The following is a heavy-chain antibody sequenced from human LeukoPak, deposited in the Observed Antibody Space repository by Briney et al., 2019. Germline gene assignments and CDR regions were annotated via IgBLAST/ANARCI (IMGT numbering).Heavy chain of an antibody. CDR1: AGSFSGYY. V-gene: IGHV4-34*01. CDR2: MNHSGST. D-gene: IGHD6-13*01. CDR3: ARTGVGNGYSSSWDY. J-gene: IGHJ4*02. Sequence: SETLSLTCAVYAGSFSGYYWSWIRQPPGKGLEWIGEMNHSGSTNYNPSLKSRVTISVDTSKNQFSLKLSSVTAADTAVYYCARTGVGNGYSSSWDYWGQGILVTVSS.